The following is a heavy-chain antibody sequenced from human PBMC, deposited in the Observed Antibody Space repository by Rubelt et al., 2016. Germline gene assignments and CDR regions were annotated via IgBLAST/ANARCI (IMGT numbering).Heavy chain of an antibody. CDR2: INHSGST. CDR3: GKEVGVWGAYRYSGGN. V-gene: IGHV4-59*12. CDR1: GGSISNYY. J-gene: IGHJ4*02. D-gene: IGHD5-18*01. Sequence: QVQLQESGPGLVKPSETLSLTCSVSGGSISNYYWSWVRQPPGEGLEWIGEINHSGSTNYNPSIKSRVTISVDTPKNQFSLQLSSVTAADTAVYYCGKEVGVWGAYRYSGGNWGQGTLVTVSS.